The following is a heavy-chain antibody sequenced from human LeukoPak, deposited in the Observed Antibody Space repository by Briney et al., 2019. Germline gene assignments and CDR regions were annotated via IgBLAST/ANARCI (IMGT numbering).Heavy chain of an antibody. CDR1: GFTFSSYW. V-gene: IGHV3-7*01. J-gene: IGHJ6*02. D-gene: IGHD2/OR15-2a*01. CDR3: ARVLPFPYYYYGMDV. CDR2: IKQDGSEK. Sequence: GGSLRLSCAASGFTFSSYWMSWVRQAPGKGLEWVANIKQDGSEKYYVDSVKGRFTISRDNAKNSLYLQMNSLRAEDTAVYYCARVLPFPYYYYGMDVWGQGTTVTVSS.